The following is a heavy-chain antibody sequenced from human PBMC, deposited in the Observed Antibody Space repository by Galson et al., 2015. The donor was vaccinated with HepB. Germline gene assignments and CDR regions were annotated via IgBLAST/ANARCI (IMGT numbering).Heavy chain of an antibody. J-gene: IGHJ4*02. CDR3: IRMADLSGYSSS. D-gene: IGHD6-13*01. V-gene: IGHV3-73*01. CDR2: IRTKASNYAT. CDR1: GFTFSGSA. Sequence: SLRLSCAASGFTFSGSAIHWVRQTSGKGLEWVGRIRTKASNYATAYAASLQGRFTISRDDSKNTAYLHMKSLKTEDTAVYYCIRMADLSGYSSSWGQGTLVTGSS.